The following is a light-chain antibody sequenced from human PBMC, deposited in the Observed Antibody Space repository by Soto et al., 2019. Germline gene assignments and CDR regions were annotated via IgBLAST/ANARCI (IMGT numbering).Light chain of an antibody. J-gene: IGLJ1*01. CDR2: EVN. CDR1: SSDVGGYTY. Sequence: QSALTQPASVSGSPRQSITISCTGASSDVGGYTYVSWYQQQPGKAPKLMIYEVNNRPSGVSNRFSGSKSGNTASLTISGLQAEDEADYYCSSYTSSSTLYVFGTGTQLTVL. CDR3: SSYTSSSTLYV. V-gene: IGLV2-14*01.